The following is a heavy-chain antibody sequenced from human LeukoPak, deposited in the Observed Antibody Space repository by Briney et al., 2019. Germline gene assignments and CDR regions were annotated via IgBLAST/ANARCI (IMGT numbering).Heavy chain of an antibody. V-gene: IGHV3-30*02. Sequence: PGGSLRLSCAASGFTFSSYGMHWVRQAPGKGLEWVAFIRYDGSNKYYADSVKGRFTISRDNSKNTLYLQMNSLRAEDTAVYYCARDRDTMIAYGMDVWGQGTTVTVSS. J-gene: IGHJ6*02. CDR3: ARDRDTMIAYGMDV. D-gene: IGHD3-22*01. CDR2: IRYDGSNK. CDR1: GFTFSSYG.